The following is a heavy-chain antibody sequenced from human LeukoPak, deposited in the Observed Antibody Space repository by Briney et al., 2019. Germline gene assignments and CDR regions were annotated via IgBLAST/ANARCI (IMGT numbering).Heavy chain of an antibody. CDR3: ARFPPPSRAAAAGTLYHRGAFDI. V-gene: IGHV4-34*01. D-gene: IGHD6-13*01. CDR1: GGSFSGYY. Sequence: SETLSLTCAVYGGSFSGYYWSWIRQPPGKGLEWIGEINHSGSTNYNPSLKSRVTISVDTSKNQFSLKLSSVTAAGTAVYYCARFPPPSRAAAAGTLYHRGAFDIWGQGTMVTVSS. CDR2: INHSGST. J-gene: IGHJ3*02.